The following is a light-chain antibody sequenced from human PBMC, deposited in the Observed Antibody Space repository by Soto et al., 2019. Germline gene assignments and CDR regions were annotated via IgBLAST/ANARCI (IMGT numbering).Light chain of an antibody. V-gene: IGKV3-20*01. CDR3: QQCGSSPLT. CDR1: QNVDSTY. CDR2: GAS. Sequence: DTVLTQSPGTLSFLPRQSATLYCRACQNVDSTYIPWYQQKAGQAPRVLIYGASSMDTGIPDRFSGSGSGTDFTLTISRLEPEDFAVYYCQQCGSSPLTFGGGTKVDI. J-gene: IGKJ4*01.